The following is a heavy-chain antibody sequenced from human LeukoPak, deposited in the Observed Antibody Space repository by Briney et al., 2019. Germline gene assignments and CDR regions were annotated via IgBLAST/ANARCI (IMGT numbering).Heavy chain of an antibody. Sequence: GSLRLSCAVSGFTFSTYAMSWVRQAPGKGLEWVSVISGSGGSTYYVDSVKGRFTISRDNSKNTLYLQMNSLRAEDPAVYYCAKEPSIAARGEFDYWRQGTLVTVSS. CDR2: ISGSGGST. CDR3: AKEPSIAARGEFDY. CDR1: GFTFSTYA. D-gene: IGHD6-6*01. V-gene: IGHV3-23*01. J-gene: IGHJ4*02.